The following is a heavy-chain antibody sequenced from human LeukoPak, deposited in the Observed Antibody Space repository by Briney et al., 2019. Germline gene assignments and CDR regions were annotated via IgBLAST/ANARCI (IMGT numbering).Heavy chain of an antibody. D-gene: IGHD3-16*02. Sequence: PSQTLSLTCAVSGGSISSGGYSWSWIRQPPGKGLEWIGYIYHSGSTYYDPSLKSRVTISVDRSKNQFSLKLSSVTAADTAVYYCARARYCSGWFDPWGQGTLVTVSS. J-gene: IGHJ5*02. V-gene: IGHV4-30-2*01. CDR3: ARARYCSGWFDP. CDR2: IYHSGST. CDR1: GGSISSGGYS.